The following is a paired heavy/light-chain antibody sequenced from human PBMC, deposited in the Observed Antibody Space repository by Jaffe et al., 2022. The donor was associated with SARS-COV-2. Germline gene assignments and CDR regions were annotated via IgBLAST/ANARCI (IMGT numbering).Heavy chain of an antibody. J-gene: IGHJ4*02. V-gene: IGHV3-21*01. Sequence: EVQLVESGGGLVKPGGSLRLSCAASGFTFSTYSMNWVRQAPGKGLEWVSSISSSSTYIYYADSVKGRLTISRDNAKNSLYLQMSSLRAEDTAVYYCARAGMGAMPTSPDYWGQGTLVTVSS. CDR1: GFTFSTYS. CDR2: ISSSSTYI. D-gene: IGHD1-26*01. CDR3: ARAGMGAMPTSPDY.
Light chain of an antibody. V-gene: IGLV2-14*01. Sequence: QSALTQPASVSGSPGQSITISCTGTSSDVGGYNYVSWYQQHPGKAPKLMIYEVSNRPSGVPDRFSGSKSGNTASLTISGLQAEDEADYYCSSHTSRSTRVFGTGTKVTVL. J-gene: IGLJ1*01. CDR2: EVS. CDR1: SSDVGGYNY. CDR3: SSHTSRSTRV.